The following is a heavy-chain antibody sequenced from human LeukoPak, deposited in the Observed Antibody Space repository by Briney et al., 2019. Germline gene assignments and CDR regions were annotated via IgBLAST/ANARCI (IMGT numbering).Heavy chain of an antibody. Sequence: GGSLRLSCAASGFSFSSYWMNWVRRAPGKGLEWLANIKEDGSKKYYVDSVKGRFTISRDNAKNSLYLQMDSLRAEDTAVYYCAKQLGYCSDGSCYFPYWGQGTLVTVSS. J-gene: IGHJ4*02. V-gene: IGHV3-7*03. CDR2: IKEDGSKK. D-gene: IGHD2-15*01. CDR3: AKQLGYCSDGSCYFPY. CDR1: GFSFSSYW.